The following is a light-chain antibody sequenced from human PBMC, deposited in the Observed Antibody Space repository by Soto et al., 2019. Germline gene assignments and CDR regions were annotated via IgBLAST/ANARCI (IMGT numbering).Light chain of an antibody. J-gene: IGKJ1*01. CDR1: QSVNNY. CDR2: DAS. V-gene: IGKV1-27*01. CDR3: QQYNNGLET. Sequence: DIQMTQSPFSLPASVGDRDTITCRASQSVNNYLAWYQQKPGQVPRLLIYDASTLATGIPARFSGSGSGTDFTLTISSLEPEDVAVYYCQQYNNGLETFGQGTKVDIK.